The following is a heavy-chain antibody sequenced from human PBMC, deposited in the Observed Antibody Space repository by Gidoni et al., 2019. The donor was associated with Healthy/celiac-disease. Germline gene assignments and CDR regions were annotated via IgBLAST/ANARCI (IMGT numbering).Heavy chain of an antibody. CDR1: GFPFSSYG. CDR2: ISYDGSNK. Sequence: QVQLVESGGGVVQPGRSLRLSCAASGFPFSSYGMHWVRQAPGKGLEWVAVISYDGSNKYYADSVKGRFTISRDNSKNTLYLQMNSLRAEDTAVYYCAKEDVGATTYYFDYWGQGTLVTVSS. J-gene: IGHJ4*02. V-gene: IGHV3-30*18. D-gene: IGHD1-26*01. CDR3: AKEDVGATTYYFDY.